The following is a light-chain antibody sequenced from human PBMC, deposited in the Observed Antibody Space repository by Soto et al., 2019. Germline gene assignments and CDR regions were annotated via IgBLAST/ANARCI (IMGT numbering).Light chain of an antibody. V-gene: IGKV3-15*01. J-gene: IGKJ1*01. CDR3: QHYNSYSEA. CDR2: GGS. CDR1: QSFRGL. Sequence: VLTQSPVTLSLSPGERATLSCRASQSFRGLLAWYQQKPGQSPRLLIYGGSARATGIPARFSGGGSGAEYTLTISSLQSEDFATYYCQHYNSYSEAFGQGTTGDIK.